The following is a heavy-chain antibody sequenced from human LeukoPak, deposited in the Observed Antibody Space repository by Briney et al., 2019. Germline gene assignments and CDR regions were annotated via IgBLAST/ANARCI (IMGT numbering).Heavy chain of an antibody. V-gene: IGHV4-59*08. CDR2: IYNSGST. CDR3: ASSPRGTEYFHH. Sequence: SETLSLTCTVSGDSVSSYYRSCIRQPPGQGLEWIGYIYNSGSTNYNPSLKSRVTISVDTSKNQFSLKLSSVTAADTAVYHGASSPRGTEYFHHWGQGTLVTVSS. J-gene: IGHJ1*01. D-gene: IGHD3-10*01. CDR1: GDSVSSYY.